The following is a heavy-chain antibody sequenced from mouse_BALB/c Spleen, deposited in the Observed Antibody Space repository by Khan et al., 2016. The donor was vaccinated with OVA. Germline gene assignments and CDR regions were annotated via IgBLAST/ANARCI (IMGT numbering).Heavy chain of an antibody. J-gene: IGHJ2*01. V-gene: IGHV1S136*01. Sequence: VQLKQSGPELVKPGASVKMSCKASGYTFTSYVMHWVRQKPGQGLEWIGYIYPYNDDTKYNEKIKGKATLTSDKSSSTAYMELSSLTSEDSAAYYCARNYRYDVYFDYWGQGTTLTVSS. CDR1: GYTFTSYV. CDR2: IYPYNDDT. CDR3: ARNYRYDVYFDY. D-gene: IGHD2-14*01.